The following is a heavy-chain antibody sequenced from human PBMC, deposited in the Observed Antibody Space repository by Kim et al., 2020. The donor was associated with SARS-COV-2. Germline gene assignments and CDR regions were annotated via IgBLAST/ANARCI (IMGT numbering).Heavy chain of an antibody. CDR1: GGSIGSHY. CDR3: ARYYYDSSGYYYEDY. CDR2: IYYTGST. Sequence: SETLSLTCTVSGGSIGSHYWSWIRQPPGKGLEWIGYIYYTGSTDYNPSLKSRVTISVDTSKNQFSLNLSSVTAADTAVYYCARYYYDSSGYYYEDYWGQGALVTVSS. D-gene: IGHD3-22*01. V-gene: IGHV4-59*11. J-gene: IGHJ4*02.